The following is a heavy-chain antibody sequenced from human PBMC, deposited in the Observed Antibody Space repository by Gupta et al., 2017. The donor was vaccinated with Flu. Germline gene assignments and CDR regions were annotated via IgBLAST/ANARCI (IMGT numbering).Heavy chain of an antibody. J-gene: IGHJ6*02. CDR3: ATLSENFHGVDV. Sequence: DVQLVESGGGLVRPGGSLRLSCAASGITFSGYRMNWVRQAPGKGLEWVSAISSSSSFLYYADSVKGRFTISRDNAKNSLYLQMNSLRVEDTAVYYCATLSENFHGVDVWGQGTMVTVSS. V-gene: IGHV3-21*01. CDR2: ISSSSSFL. CDR1: GITFSGYR.